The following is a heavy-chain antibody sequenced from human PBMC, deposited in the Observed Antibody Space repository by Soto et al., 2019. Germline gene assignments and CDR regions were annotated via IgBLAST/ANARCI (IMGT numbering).Heavy chain of an antibody. J-gene: IGHJ5*02. D-gene: IGHD2-15*01. CDR1: GGSISSGGYY. CDR3: AKAHIVVVVAGLQHGNWFDP. Sequence: PSETLSLTCTVSGGSISSGGYYWSWIRQHPGKGLEWIGYIYYSGSTYYNPSLKSRVTISVDTSKNQFSLKLSSVTAADTAVYYCAKAHIVVVVAGLQHGNWFDPWGQGTLVTVSS. CDR2: IYYSGST. V-gene: IGHV4-31*03.